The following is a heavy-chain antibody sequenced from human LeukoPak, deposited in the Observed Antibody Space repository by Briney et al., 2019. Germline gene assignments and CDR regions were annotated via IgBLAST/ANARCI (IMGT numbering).Heavy chain of an antibody. V-gene: IGHV3-30*02. J-gene: IGHJ4*02. D-gene: IGHD3-10*01. CDR3: AKEATYGSGSYYYYFDY. CDR2: IRYDGSNK. Sequence: GGSLRLSCAASGFTFSSYGMHWVRQAPGKGLEWVAFIRYDGSNKYYADSVKGRFTISRDNSKNTLYLQMNSLRAEDTAVYYCAKEATYGSGSYYYYFDYRGQGTLVTVSS. CDR1: GFTFSSYG.